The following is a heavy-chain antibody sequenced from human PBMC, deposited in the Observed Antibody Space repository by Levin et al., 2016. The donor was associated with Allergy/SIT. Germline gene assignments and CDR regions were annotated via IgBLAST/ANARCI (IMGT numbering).Heavy chain of an antibody. Sequence: SETLSLTCTVSGGSISSSSYYWGWIRQPPGKGLEWIGSIYYSGSTYYNPSLKSRVTISVDTSKNQFSLKLSSVTAADTAVYYCARLTDLAYQLPLDYWGQGNPGHRLL. J-gene: IGHJ4*02. CDR3: ARLTDLAYQLPLDY. CDR2: IYYSGST. V-gene: IGHV4-39*01. D-gene: IGHD2-2*01. CDR1: GGSISSSSYY.